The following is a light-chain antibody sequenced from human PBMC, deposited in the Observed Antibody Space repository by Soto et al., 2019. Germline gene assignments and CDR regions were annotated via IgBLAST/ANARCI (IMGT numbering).Light chain of an antibody. CDR2: GAS. V-gene: IGKV3-20*01. CDR3: QQYGNSPRT. J-gene: IGKJ1*01. CDR1: QSVNSNF. Sequence: EIVLTQSACTLSLSPGERATLSCRASQSVNSNFLAWYQQKPGQAPRLLISGASNRATGIPDRFSGSGYGTDFNLTISRLETEDFAVYYCQQYGNSPRTFGQGTKVDIK.